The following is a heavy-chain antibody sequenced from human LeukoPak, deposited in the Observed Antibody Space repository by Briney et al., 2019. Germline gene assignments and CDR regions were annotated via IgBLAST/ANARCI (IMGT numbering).Heavy chain of an antibody. CDR2: IIPIFGTA. Sequence: SVKVSCKGSGGTFSNYAISWVRQAPGQGLEWMGGIIPIFGTANYAQKFQGRVTITADESTSTAYMELSSLRSEDTAVYYCARDGYYDFWSGLFDYWGQGTLVTVSS. V-gene: IGHV1-69*01. CDR3: ARDGYYDFWSGLFDY. J-gene: IGHJ4*02. D-gene: IGHD3-3*01. CDR1: GGTFSNYA.